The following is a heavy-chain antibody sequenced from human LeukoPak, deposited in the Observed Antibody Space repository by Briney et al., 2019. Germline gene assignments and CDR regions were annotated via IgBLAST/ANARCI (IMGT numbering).Heavy chain of an antibody. CDR1: GGSISSGDYY. CDR2: IYYSGST. V-gene: IGHV4-30-4*01. D-gene: IGHD1-26*01. Sequence: PSQTLSLTCTVSGGSISSGDYYWSWTRQPPGKGLEWIGYIYYSGSTYYNPSLKSRVTISVDTSKNQFSLKLSSVTAADTAVYYCARGSRWAIYFDYWGQGTLDTVSS. J-gene: IGHJ4*02. CDR3: ARGSRWAIYFDY.